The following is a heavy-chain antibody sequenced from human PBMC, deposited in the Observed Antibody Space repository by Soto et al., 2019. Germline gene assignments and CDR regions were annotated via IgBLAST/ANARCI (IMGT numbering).Heavy chain of an antibody. CDR1: GYTFTSYG. Sequence: QVQLVQSGAEVKKPGASVKVSCKASGYTFTSYGISWVRQAPGQGLEWMGWISAYNGNTNYAQKLQGRVTMTTDTSTSTAYMELRSLISDDTAVYYCARVSKTTPYFFSVQERGAFDYWGQGTLVTVSS. V-gene: IGHV1-18*01. J-gene: IGHJ4*02. CDR3: ARVSKTTPYFFSVQERGAFDY. CDR2: ISAYNGNT. D-gene: IGHD2-15*01.